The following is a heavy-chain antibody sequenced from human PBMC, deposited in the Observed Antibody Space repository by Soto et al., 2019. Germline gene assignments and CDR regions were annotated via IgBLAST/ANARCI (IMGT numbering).Heavy chain of an antibody. CDR1: GFTFSSYS. Sequence: GSLRLSCAASGFTFSSYSMNWVRQAPGKGLEWVSFSSSSSNYIYYADSVKGRFTISRDNAKNSLYMQMNSLRAEDTAVYYCARDGHSSGWNPDAFDIWGQGTMVTVSS. D-gene: IGHD6-19*01. CDR2: SSSSSNYI. V-gene: IGHV3-21*01. CDR3: ARDGHSSGWNPDAFDI. J-gene: IGHJ3*02.